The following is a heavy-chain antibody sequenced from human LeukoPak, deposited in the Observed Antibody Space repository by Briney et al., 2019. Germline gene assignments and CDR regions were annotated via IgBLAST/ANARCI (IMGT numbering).Heavy chain of an antibody. J-gene: IGHJ4*02. CDR3: AREVGGYSYGYDY. Sequence: PGGSLRLSCAASGFTFSSYWMSWVRQAPGKGLEWVANIKQDGSEKYYVDSVKGRFTISRDNAKNSLYLQMNSLRAEDTAVYYCAREVGGYSYGYDYWGQGTLVTVSS. D-gene: IGHD5-18*01. CDR2: IKQDGSEK. CDR1: GFTFSSYW. V-gene: IGHV3-7*01.